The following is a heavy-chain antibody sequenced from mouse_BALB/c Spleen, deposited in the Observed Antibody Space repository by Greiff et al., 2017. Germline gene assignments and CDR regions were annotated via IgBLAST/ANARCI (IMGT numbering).Heavy chain of an antibody. Sequence: DVKLVESGGGLVQPGGSRKLSCAASGFTFSSFGMHWVRQAPEKGLEWVAYISSGSSTIYYADTVKGRFTISRDNPKNTLFLQMTSLRSEDTAMYYCARPYGSSSYAMDYWGQGTSVTVSS. CDR1: GFTFSSFG. D-gene: IGHD1-1*01. CDR3: ARPYGSSSYAMDY. CDR2: ISSGSSTI. J-gene: IGHJ4*01. V-gene: IGHV5-17*02.